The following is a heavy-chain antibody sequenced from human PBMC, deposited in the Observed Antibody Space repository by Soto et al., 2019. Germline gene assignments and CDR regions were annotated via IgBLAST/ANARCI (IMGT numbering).Heavy chain of an antibody. CDR3: ARDSTGHFDH. CDR1: GFTFSSYA. J-gene: IGHJ4*02. CDR2: ISYDGSNK. D-gene: IGHD1-1*01. Sequence: QVQLVESGGGVVQPGRSLRLSCAASGFTFSSYAMHRVRQAPGKGLEWVAVISYDGSNKYYADSVKGRFTLSRDNSKNTLYLQMNSLRAEETAVYYCARDSTGHFDHWGQGTLVTVSS. V-gene: IGHV3-30-3*01.